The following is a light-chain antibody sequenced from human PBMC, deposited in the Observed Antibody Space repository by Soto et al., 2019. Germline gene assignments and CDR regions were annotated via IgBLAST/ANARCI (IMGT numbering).Light chain of an antibody. V-gene: IGLV2-14*01. CDR2: EVS. J-gene: IGLJ3*02. Sequence: QSALTQPASVSGSPGQSITISCTGTSSDVGKYNYVSWYQQHPAKAPKLMIFEVSNRPSGVSNRFSGSKSGNTASLTISGLQAEDEADYYCCSYGGSYTWVFGGGTKLTVL. CDR3: CSYGGSYTWV. CDR1: SSDVGKYNY.